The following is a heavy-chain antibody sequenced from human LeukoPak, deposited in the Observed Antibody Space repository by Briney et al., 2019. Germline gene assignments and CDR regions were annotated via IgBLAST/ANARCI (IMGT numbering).Heavy chain of an antibody. V-gene: IGHV3-9*01. CDR1: GFTFDDCA. Sequence: GGSLRHSCAASGFTFDDCALHWVRQAPGKGLEWVSGISWNSDNTGYADSVKGRFTISRDNSKNMLYLQMNSLTAEDTAIYYCARGQGSSWYLFDYWGQGTLVTVSS. J-gene: IGHJ4*02. CDR2: ISWNSDNT. D-gene: IGHD6-13*01. CDR3: ARGQGSSWYLFDY.